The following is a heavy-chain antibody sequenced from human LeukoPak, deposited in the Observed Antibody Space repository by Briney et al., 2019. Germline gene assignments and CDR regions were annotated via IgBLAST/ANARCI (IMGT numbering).Heavy chain of an antibody. Sequence: SETLSLTCTVSGGSISSGGYYWSWIRQHPGKGLEWIGYIYYSGSTYYNPSLKSRVTISVDTSKNQFSLKLSSVTAADTAVYYCARDRLSRDGYNLYYYGMDVWGQGTTVTVSS. D-gene: IGHD5-12*01. J-gene: IGHJ6*02. CDR2: IYYSGST. CDR3: ARDRLSRDGYNLYYYGMDV. V-gene: IGHV4-31*03. CDR1: GGSISSGGYY.